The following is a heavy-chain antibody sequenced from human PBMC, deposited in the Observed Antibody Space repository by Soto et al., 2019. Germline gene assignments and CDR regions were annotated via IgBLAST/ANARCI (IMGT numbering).Heavy chain of an antibody. CDR3: AREYSYHFDP. J-gene: IGHJ5*02. Sequence: TSEPLSLTYSVSGDSISGYHWTWIRQPAGKGLEWIGRIYSSGSTDYNPSLKSRVIMSVDTSKNQFSLKLTSVTAADTAVYYCAREYSYHFDPWGQGTLVTVSS. D-gene: IGHD5-18*01. CDR1: GDSISGYH. CDR2: IYSSGST. V-gene: IGHV4-4*07.